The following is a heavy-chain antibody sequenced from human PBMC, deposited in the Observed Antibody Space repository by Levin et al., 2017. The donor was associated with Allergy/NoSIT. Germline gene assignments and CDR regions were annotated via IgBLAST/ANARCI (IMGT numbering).Heavy chain of an antibody. CDR2: INTNTGNP. Sequence: GESLKISCQASGYTFTSYAMNWVRQAPGQGLEWMGWINTNTGNPTYAQGFTGRFVFSLDTSVSTAYLQISSLKAEDTAVYYCARDGSGTFDYWGQGTLVTVSS. CDR1: GYTFTSYA. CDR3: ARDGSGTFDY. D-gene: IGHD6-19*01. J-gene: IGHJ4*02. V-gene: IGHV7-4-1*02.